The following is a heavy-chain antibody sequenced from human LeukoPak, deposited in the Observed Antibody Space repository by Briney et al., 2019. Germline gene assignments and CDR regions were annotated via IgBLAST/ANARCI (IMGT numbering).Heavy chain of an antibody. Sequence: SSQTLSLTCTVSGGSISSGGYYWSWIRQHPGKGLEWIGYIYYSGSTYYNPSLKSRVTISVDTSKNQFSLKLSSVTAADTAVYYCACGIPSSWFDPWGQGTLVTVSS. CDR2: IYYSGST. J-gene: IGHJ5*02. CDR1: GGSISSGGYY. V-gene: IGHV4-31*03. CDR3: ACGIPSSWFDP. D-gene: IGHD2-21*01.